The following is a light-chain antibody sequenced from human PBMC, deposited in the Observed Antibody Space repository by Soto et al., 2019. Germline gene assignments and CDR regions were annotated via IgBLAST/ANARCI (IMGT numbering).Light chain of an antibody. V-gene: IGKV3-20*01. CDR3: QQYGSSPLT. CDR2: GAS. CDR1: QTVSSGF. Sequence: EIVLTQSPGTLSVSPGERATVSCRASQTVSSGFLAWYQQKVGQAPRLLIYGASTRATGIPDRFSGSGSGTDLTLTIDRLEPEDFAVYYCQQYGSSPLTFGGGTKVDI. J-gene: IGKJ4*01.